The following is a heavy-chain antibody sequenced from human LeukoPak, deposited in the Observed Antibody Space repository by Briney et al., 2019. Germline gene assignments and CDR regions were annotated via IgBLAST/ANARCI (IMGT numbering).Heavy chain of an antibody. D-gene: IGHD3-3*01. CDR3: ASSGYYDFWSGGD. CDR1: GFTFSSYS. Sequence: GGSLRLSCAASGFTFSSYSMNRVRQAPGKGLEWVSSISSSSSYIYYADSVKGRFTISRGNAKNSLYLQMNSLRAEDTAVYYCASSGYYDFWSGGDWGQGTLVTVSS. CDR2: ISSSSSYI. V-gene: IGHV3-21*01. J-gene: IGHJ4*02.